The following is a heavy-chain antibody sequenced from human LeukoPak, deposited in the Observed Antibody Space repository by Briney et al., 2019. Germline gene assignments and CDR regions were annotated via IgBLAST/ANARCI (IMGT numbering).Heavy chain of an antibody. CDR1: GFTVSSNY. D-gene: IGHD3-22*01. CDR2: IYGGST. J-gene: IGHJ5*02. Sequence: PGGSLRLSRAASGFTVSSNYMTWVRQAPGKGLEWVSLIYGGSTNYADSVRGRFTISRDNSKNTLYLQMNSLRAEDTAVYYCTNIDSSGLQATWGQGTLVTVSS. CDR3: TNIDSSGLQAT. V-gene: IGHV3-66*01.